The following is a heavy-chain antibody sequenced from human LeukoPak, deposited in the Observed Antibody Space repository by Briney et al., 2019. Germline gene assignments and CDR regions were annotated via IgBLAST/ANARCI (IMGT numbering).Heavy chain of an antibody. CDR3: TRSHGAY. D-gene: IGHD3-10*01. J-gene: IGHJ4*02. Sequence: ASESLSLTCVVSGNSFSGYYCSWIRQPPGKGLEWIGEINDGGTANVNPSLKKRDSKSVATTKHQFSLNLSSVAAADTAIYYCTRSHGAYWGQGALVTVSS. CDR2: INDGGTA. CDR1: GNSFSGYY. V-gene: IGHV4-34*01.